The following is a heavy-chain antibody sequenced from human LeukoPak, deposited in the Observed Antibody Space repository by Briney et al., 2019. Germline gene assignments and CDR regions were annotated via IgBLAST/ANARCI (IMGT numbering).Heavy chain of an antibody. D-gene: IGHD3-22*01. Sequence: GRSLRLSCAASGFTFSSYGMRWVRQAPGKGLGWVAVIWYDGSNKYYADSVKGRFTISRDNSKNTLYLQMNSLRAEDTAVYYCARERGWLNDYNWFDPWGQGTLVTVSS. CDR2: IWYDGSNK. CDR1: GFTFSSYG. J-gene: IGHJ5*02. CDR3: ARERGWLNDYNWFDP. V-gene: IGHV3-33*01.